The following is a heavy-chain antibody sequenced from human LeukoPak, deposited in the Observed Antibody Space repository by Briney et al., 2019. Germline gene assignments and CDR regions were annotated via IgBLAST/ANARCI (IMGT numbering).Heavy chain of an antibody. V-gene: IGHV3-23*01. D-gene: IGHD6-19*01. CDR2: ISGSGGST. CDR3: AKGSYSSGWYESDY. J-gene: IGHJ4*02. CDR1: GFTFSNAW. Sequence: PGGSLRLSCAASGFTFSNAWMSWVRQAPGKGLEWVSGISGSGGSTYYADSVKGRFTISRDNSKNTLYLQMNSLRAEDTAVYYCAKGSYSSGWYESDYWGQGTLVTVSS.